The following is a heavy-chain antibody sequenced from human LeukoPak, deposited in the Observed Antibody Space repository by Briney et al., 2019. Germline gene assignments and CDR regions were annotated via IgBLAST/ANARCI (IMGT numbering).Heavy chain of an antibody. D-gene: IGHD3-9*01. J-gene: IGHJ5*02. V-gene: IGHV4-34*01. Sequence: PSETLSLTCAVYGGSFSGYYWSWIRQPPGKGLEWIGEINHSGSTNYNPSLKSRVTISVDTSKNQFSLKLSSVTAADTAVYYCARHIGYYDILTGSRGRWSDPWGQGTLVTVSS. CDR1: GGSFSGYY. CDR3: ARHIGYYDILTGSRGRWSDP. CDR2: INHSGST.